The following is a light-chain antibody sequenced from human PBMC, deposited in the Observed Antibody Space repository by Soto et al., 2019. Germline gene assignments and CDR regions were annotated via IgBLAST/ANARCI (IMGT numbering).Light chain of an antibody. Sequence: DIVMTQSPDSLAVSLGERATINCKSSQNVLYSSNNKNYLAWYQQKPGQSPQLLIYEVSTRVSGVPDRFSGSGSGTDFTLEISRVETDDVGIYYCMQSTQLPPTFGQGTRLEIK. CDR1: QNVLYSSNNKNY. CDR2: EVS. J-gene: IGKJ5*01. V-gene: IGKV4-1*01. CDR3: MQSTQLPPT.